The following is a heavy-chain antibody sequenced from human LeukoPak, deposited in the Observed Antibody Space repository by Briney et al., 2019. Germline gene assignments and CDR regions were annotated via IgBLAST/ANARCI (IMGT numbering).Heavy chain of an antibody. CDR1: GFTFSSYA. CDR3: AKAPHDYGDYLAAFDI. V-gene: IGHV3-23*01. CDR2: ISGSGGST. J-gene: IGHJ3*02. D-gene: IGHD4-17*01. Sequence: GGSLRLSCAASGFTFSSYAMSWVRQAPGRGLEWVSAISGSGGSTYYADSVKGRFTISRDNSKNTLYLQMNSLRAEDTAVYYCAKAPHDYGDYLAAFDIWGQGTMVTVSS.